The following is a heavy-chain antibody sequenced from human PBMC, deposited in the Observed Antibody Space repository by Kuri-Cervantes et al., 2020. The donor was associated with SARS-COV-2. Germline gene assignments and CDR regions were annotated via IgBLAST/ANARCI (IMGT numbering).Heavy chain of an antibody. CDR2: INPILGTT. D-gene: IGHD3-22*01. CDR1: GYTLTDLS. J-gene: IGHJ6*03. V-gene: IGHV1-69*13. Sequence: SVKVSCKVSGYTLTDLSMHWVRQAPGKGLEWRGGINPILGTTNYAQKFQGRVTITADESTSTAFMELSSLRSDNTAVYYCALGYWGSGYPRYYYYMDVWGKGTPVTVSS. CDR3: ALGYWGSGYPRYYYYMDV.